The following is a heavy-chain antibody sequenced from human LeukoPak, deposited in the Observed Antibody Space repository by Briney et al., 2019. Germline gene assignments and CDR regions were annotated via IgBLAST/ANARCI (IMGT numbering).Heavy chain of an antibody. J-gene: IGHJ3*02. V-gene: IGHV4-39*07. CDR2: IYFSGST. D-gene: IGHD6-19*01. CDR1: GGSISSSSYY. CDR3: ARRRDIAVAGVGLVESEAFDI. Sequence: SETLSLTCTVSGGSISSSSYYWGWIRQPPGKGLEWIGSIYFSGSTYYNPSLKSRVTISVDTSKNQFSLKLSSVTAADTAVYYCARRRDIAVAGVGLVESEAFDIWGQGTMVTVSS.